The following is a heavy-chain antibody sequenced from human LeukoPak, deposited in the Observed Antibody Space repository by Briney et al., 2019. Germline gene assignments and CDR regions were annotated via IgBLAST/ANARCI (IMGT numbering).Heavy chain of an antibody. CDR3: ARDFGDYGTSDAFDI. J-gene: IGHJ3*02. V-gene: IGHV3-48*02. Sequence: GGSLRLSCAASGFTFSSYAMSWVRQAPGKGLEWLSYISGSSSTIYYTDSVRGRFTISRDNAKNSLCLQMNSLRDEDTAVCYCARDFGDYGTSDAFDIWGQGTMVTVSS. D-gene: IGHD4-17*01. CDR2: ISGSSSTI. CDR1: GFTFSSYA.